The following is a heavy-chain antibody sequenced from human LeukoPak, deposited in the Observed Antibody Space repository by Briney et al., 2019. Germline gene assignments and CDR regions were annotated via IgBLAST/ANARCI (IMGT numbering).Heavy chain of an antibody. CDR2: IKQDGSEM. D-gene: IGHD1-26*01. V-gene: IGHV3-7*01. Sequence: GGSLRLSCAASGFTFSSYWMSWVRQAPGKGLEWLANIKQDGSEMYYVDSVKGRFTISRDNAKNSLYLQMNSLRADDTAVYHCARQETSSYNGAFDIWGQGTMVTVSS. CDR3: ARQETSSYNGAFDI. J-gene: IGHJ3*02. CDR1: GFTFSSYW.